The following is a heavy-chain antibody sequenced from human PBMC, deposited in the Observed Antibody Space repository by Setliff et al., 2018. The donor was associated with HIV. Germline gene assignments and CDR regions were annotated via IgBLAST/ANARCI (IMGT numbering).Heavy chain of an antibody. J-gene: IGHJ6*03. V-gene: IGHV3-64D*09. CDR2: ISSNGGST. Sequence: PGGSLRLSCAASGFTFSSYAIHWVRQAPGKGLEYVSAISSNGGSTYYADSVKGRFTISRDNSKNTLYLQMSSLRAEDTAVYYCVKARVDGDYYYYYYMDVWGKGTTVTVS. D-gene: IGHD4-17*01. CDR1: GFTFSSYA. CDR3: VKARVDGDYYYYYYMDV.